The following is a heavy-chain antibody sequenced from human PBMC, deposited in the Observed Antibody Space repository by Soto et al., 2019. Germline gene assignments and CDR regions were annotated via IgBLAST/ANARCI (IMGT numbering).Heavy chain of an antibody. J-gene: IGHJ4*02. CDR3: ARDQLGIRRDPALFDY. D-gene: IGHD7-27*01. V-gene: IGHV3-33*01. Sequence: GLEWLAVIWYDGSNKYYADSVKGRFTISRDNSKNTLYLQMNSLRAEDTAVYYCARDQLGIRRDPALFDYWGQGTLVTVSS. CDR2: IWYDGSNK.